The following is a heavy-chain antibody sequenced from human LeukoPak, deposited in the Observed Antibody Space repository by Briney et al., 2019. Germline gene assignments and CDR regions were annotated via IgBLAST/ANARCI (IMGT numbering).Heavy chain of an antibody. J-gene: IGHJ4*02. CDR3: ARVRGQLWAPDY. V-gene: IGHV4-34*01. CDR1: GGSFSGYY. CDR2: INHSGST. D-gene: IGHD1-1*01. Sequence: SETLSLTCAVYGGSFSGYYWSWIRQPPGKGLEWIGEINHSGSTNYNPSLKSRVTISVDTSKDQFSLKLSSVTAADTAVYYCARVRGQLWAPDYWGQGTLVIVSS.